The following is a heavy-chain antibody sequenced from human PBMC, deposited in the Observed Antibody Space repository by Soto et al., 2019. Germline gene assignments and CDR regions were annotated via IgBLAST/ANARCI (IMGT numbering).Heavy chain of an antibody. CDR2: IYYSGST. Sequence: SETLSLTRTVSGGSISSYYWNWIRQPPGKGLEWIGYIYYSGSTNYNPSLKSRVTISVDTSKNQFSLKLNSMTAADTAVYYCARHNYGSGSTYFDYWGQGTLVTVSS. D-gene: IGHD3-10*01. V-gene: IGHV4-59*08. CDR1: GGSISSYY. J-gene: IGHJ4*02. CDR3: ARHNYGSGSTYFDY.